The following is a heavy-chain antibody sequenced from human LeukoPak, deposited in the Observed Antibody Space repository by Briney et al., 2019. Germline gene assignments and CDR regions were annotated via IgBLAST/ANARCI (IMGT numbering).Heavy chain of an antibody. V-gene: IGHV4-34*01. CDR2: INHSGRT. CDR1: GGSFSDYF. CDR3: ARDVVVVPAAIHYGMDV. J-gene: IGHJ6*02. Sequence: SETLSLTCAVYGGSFSDYFWGWIRQPPGKGLEWIGEINHSGRTYYNPSLKSRVTISVDTSKNQFSLNLSSVTAADTAVYYCARDVVVVPAAIHYGMDVWGQGTTITVSS. D-gene: IGHD2-2*01.